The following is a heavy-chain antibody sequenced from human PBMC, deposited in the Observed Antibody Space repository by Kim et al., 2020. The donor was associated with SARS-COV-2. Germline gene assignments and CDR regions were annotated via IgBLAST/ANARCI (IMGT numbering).Heavy chain of an antibody. CDR3: ARRACPNGVCSLDY. Sequence: SETLSLTSTVSGGSINSYYWSWIRQPPGEGLEWIGYIYNSGTTHYNPSLKSRVTISVDTSKSHFSLKLSSVTAADTAVYYCARRACPNGVCSLDYWGQGTLVTVSS. CDR1: GGSINSYY. V-gene: IGHV4-59*08. D-gene: IGHD2-8*01. CDR2: IYNSGTT. J-gene: IGHJ4*02.